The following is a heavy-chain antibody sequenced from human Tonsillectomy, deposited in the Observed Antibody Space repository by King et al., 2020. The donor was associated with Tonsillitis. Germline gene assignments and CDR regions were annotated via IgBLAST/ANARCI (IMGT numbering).Heavy chain of an antibody. Sequence: VQLVQSGAEVKKPGASVKVSCKASGYTFTSYDINWVRQATGQGLEWMGWMNPNSGNSGSAQKFQGRVTMTRNTSIRTAYMELSSLTSEDTAVYYCARVGHTYGYLAYDYWGQGTLVTVSS. CDR2: MNPNSGNS. J-gene: IGHJ4*02. D-gene: IGHD5-18*01. CDR1: GYTFTSYD. CDR3: ARVGHTYGYLAYDY. V-gene: IGHV1-8*01.